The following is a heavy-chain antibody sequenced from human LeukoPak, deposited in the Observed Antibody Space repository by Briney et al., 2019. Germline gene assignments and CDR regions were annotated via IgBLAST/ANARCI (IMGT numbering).Heavy chain of an antibody. CDR2: MYYSGNT. CDR3: ARLGGTMPWYMDV. V-gene: IGHV4-39*01. CDR1: GGSISSSNYF. J-gene: IGHJ6*03. D-gene: IGHD2-2*01. Sequence: SETLSLTCTVSGGSISSSNYFWGWLRLPPGKGLEWIASMYYSGNTYYNPSLKSRVTRSVDTSKNHFSLRLNSVTAADTAVYYCARLGGTMPWYMDVWGKGTMVTVSS.